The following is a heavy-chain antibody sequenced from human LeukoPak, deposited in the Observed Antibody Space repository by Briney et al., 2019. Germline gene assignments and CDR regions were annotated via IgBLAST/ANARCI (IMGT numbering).Heavy chain of an antibody. J-gene: IGHJ4*02. CDR3: ARDYHYVPDF. V-gene: IGHV1-18*01. CDR2: IDASNGNT. Sequence: GSSVKVSCKASGGTFSSYAISWVRPDPGQGLEWMGWIDASNGNTNYAQKLQGRVTITTDTSTTTAYMDMTSLRFDDTAVYYCARDYHYVPDFWGQGTLVTVSS. CDR1: GGTFSSYA. D-gene: IGHD3-16*01.